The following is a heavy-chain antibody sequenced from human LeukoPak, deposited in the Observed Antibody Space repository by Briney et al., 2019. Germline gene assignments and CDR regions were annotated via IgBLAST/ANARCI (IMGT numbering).Heavy chain of an antibody. CDR1: GYTFTSYY. CDR3: ARDGGIAARPLLYFDY. Sequence: ASVKVSCKASGYTFTSYYMHWVRQAPGQGLEWMGIINPSGGSTSYAQKFQGGVTMTRDMSTSTVYMELSSLRSEDTAVYYCARDGGIAARPLLYFDYWGQGTLVTVSS. J-gene: IGHJ4*02. CDR2: INPSGGST. D-gene: IGHD6-6*01. V-gene: IGHV1-46*01.